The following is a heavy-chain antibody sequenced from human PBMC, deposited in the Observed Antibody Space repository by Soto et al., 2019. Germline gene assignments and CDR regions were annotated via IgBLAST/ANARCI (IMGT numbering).Heavy chain of an antibody. CDR2: IFHSGIT. CDR3: ARGFSGYCSGGSCSSFDY. D-gene: IGHD2-15*01. V-gene: IGHV4-4*02. CDR1: GDSISSTHW. Sequence: SETLSLSCAVSGDSISSTHWWTWVRQPPGKGLEYIGQIFHSGITNYNPSLESRVTISLDKSKSQFSLELNSVTGADTAIYYCARGFSGYCSGGSCSSFDYWGQGTLVTVS. J-gene: IGHJ4*02.